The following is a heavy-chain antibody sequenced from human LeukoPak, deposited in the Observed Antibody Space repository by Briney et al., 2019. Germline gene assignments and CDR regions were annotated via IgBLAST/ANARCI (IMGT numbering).Heavy chain of an antibody. CDR3: ARGNTWIQLWLVDY. D-gene: IGHD5-18*01. CDR2: ISYDGSNK. J-gene: IGHJ4*02. V-gene: IGHV3-30*01. Sequence: PGRSLRLSCAASGCTFSSYAMHWVRQAPGKGLEWVAVISYDGSNKYYADSVKGRFTISRDNSKNTLYLQMNSLRAEDTAVYYCARGNTWIQLWLVDYWGQGTLVTVSS. CDR1: GCTFSSYA.